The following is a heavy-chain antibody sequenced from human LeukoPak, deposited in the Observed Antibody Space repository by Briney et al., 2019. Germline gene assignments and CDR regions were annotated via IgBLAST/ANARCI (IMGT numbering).Heavy chain of an antibody. D-gene: IGHD4/OR15-4a*01. V-gene: IGHV3-23*01. CDR3: ARDDYRADAN. CDR2: ISGSGETT. CDR1: GFTFTTYA. J-gene: IGHJ4*02. Sequence: PGGSLRLSCAASGFTFTTYAMDWVRQAPGKGLEWISVISGSGETTHYADSVKGRLTISRDNSKNTLYLQMNSLRAEDTAVYYCARDDYRADANWGQGTLVTVSS.